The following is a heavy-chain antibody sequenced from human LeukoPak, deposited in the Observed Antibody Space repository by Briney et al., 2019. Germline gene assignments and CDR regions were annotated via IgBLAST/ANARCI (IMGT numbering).Heavy chain of an antibody. V-gene: IGHV3-48*01. CDR2: IRGSGSDM. CDR1: GFTFSGFS. CDR3: VRDLNWAFDP. Sequence: GRSLRLSCAASGFTFSGFSLNWVRQAPGKGLEWISNIRGSGSDMYYAASVKGRFTISRDSATNSLYLQMNNLKVDDTAVYFCVRDLNWAFDPWGQGTLVTVSS. D-gene: IGHD7-27*01. J-gene: IGHJ5*02.